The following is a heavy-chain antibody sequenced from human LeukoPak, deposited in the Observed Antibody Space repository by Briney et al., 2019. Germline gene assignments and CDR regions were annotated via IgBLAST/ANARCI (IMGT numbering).Heavy chain of an antibody. V-gene: IGHV4-4*07. Sequence: SETLSLTCTVSGASVSSYYWIWIRQPAGRGLEWIGRIDASGSTNYNPSLKSRVTMSVDSSKNQFSLKVSSVTAADTAVYYCARANIVGATFDYWGQGTLVTVSS. CDR2: IDASGST. J-gene: IGHJ4*02. CDR1: GASVSSYY. D-gene: IGHD1-26*01. CDR3: ARANIVGATFDY.